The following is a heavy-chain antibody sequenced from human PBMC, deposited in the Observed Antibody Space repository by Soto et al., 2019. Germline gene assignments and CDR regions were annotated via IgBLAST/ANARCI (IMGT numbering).Heavy chain of an antibody. CDR1: GFTFSSYG. J-gene: IGHJ4*02. V-gene: IGHV3-30*18. Sequence: QVQLVESGGGVVQPGRSLRLSCAASGFTFSSYGMHWVRQAPGKGLEWVAVISYDGSYKYYADSVKGRFTISRDNSKNTLYLQMNTLRSEDTAVYYCAKWNGGFDYWGQGTLVTVSS. CDR2: ISYDGSYK. D-gene: IGHD3-16*01. CDR3: AKWNGGFDY.